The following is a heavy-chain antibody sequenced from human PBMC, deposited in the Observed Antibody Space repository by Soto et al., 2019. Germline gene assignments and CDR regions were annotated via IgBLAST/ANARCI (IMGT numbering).Heavy chain of an antibody. CDR2: ISGSGGST. D-gene: IGHD3-3*01. CDR3: AKGREWFPKLAFDI. CDR1: GYTFSSYA. Sequence: GASVKVSCKASGYTFSSYAMSWVRQAPGKGLEWVSAISGSGGSTYYADSVKGRFTISRDNSKNTLYLQMNSLRAEDTAVYYCAKGREWFPKLAFDIWGQGTMVTVSS. J-gene: IGHJ3*02. V-gene: IGHV3-23*01.